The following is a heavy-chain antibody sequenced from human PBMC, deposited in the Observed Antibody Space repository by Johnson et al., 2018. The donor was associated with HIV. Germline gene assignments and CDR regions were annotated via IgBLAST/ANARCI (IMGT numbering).Heavy chain of an antibody. D-gene: IGHD4-11*01. J-gene: IGHJ3*01. CDR2: INWNGGST. CDR1: GFTFSSYG. CDR3: ARDLGLPENAFDR. V-gene: IGHV3-NL1*01. Sequence: QVQLVESGGGVVQPGRSLRLSCAASGFTFSSYGIHWVRQAPGKGLEWVSGINWNGGSTGYADSLKGRFTISRDNSKNTLYLQMNSLRGGDTAVYYCARDLGLPENAFDRWGRGTMVTVS.